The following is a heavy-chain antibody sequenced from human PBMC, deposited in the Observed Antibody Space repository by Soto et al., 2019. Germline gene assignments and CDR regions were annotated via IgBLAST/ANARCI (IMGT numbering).Heavy chain of an antibody. Sequence: EVQLVESGGGLVQPGRSLRLSCAAAGFTFADYAMYWVRQAPGRGLEWVSAICWGGGHIDYADSVKGRFTISRDNAKSFLYLQMNSLRVEDSDLYYCAKGGSATLITTAGTDNRFDPWGQGTLVTVSS. CDR3: AKGGSATLITTAGTDNRFDP. V-gene: IGHV3-9*01. CDR1: GFTFADYA. D-gene: IGHD6-13*01. J-gene: IGHJ5*02. CDR2: ICWGGGHI.